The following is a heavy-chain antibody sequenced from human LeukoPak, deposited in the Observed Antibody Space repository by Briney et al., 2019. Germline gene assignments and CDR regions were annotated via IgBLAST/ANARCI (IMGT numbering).Heavy chain of an antibody. CDR2: IYNSGST. Sequence: PSETLSLTCTVPGGSISSYYWNWIRQPPGKRLEWIGYIYNSGSTNYNPSLKSRVTISIDTSTNQFSLKLSSVTAADTAVYYCARDRWRDSTSSFDYWGQGNLVTVSS. D-gene: IGHD6-6*01. V-gene: IGHV4-59*01. J-gene: IGHJ4*02. CDR1: GGSISSYY. CDR3: ARDRWRDSTSSFDY.